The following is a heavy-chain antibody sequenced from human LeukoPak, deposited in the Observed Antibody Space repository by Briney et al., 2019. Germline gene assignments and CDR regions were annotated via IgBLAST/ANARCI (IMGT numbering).Heavy chain of an antibody. Sequence: ASVKVSCKVSGYTLTELSMHWVRQAPGKGLEWMGGFDPEDGETIYAQKFQGRVTMTEDTSTDTAYMELSSLRSEDTAVYYCARGPARYCSGGSCYSGWDLPNNWFDPWGQGTLVTVSS. V-gene: IGHV1-24*01. CDR3: ARGPARYCSGGSCYSGWDLPNNWFDP. D-gene: IGHD2-15*01. CDR2: FDPEDGET. CDR1: GYTLTELS. J-gene: IGHJ5*02.